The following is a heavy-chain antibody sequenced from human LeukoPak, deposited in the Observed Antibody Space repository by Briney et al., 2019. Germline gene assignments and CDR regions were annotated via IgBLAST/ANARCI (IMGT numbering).Heavy chain of an antibody. D-gene: IGHD3-9*01. J-gene: IGHJ4*02. CDR3: ARGSLRYFDWLLAFDY. CDR2: ISSSSSYI. CDR1: GFTFSSYS. V-gene: IGHV3-21*01. Sequence: GGSLRLSCAASGFTFSSYSMNWVRQAPGKGLEWVSSISSSSSYIYYADSVKGRFTISRDSAKNSLYLQMNSLRAEDTAVYYCARGSLRYFDWLLAFDYWGQGTLVTVSS.